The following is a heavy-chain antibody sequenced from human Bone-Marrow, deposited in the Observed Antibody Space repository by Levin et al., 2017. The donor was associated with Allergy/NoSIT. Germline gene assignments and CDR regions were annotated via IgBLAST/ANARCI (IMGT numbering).Heavy chain of an antibody. D-gene: IGHD2-21*02. V-gene: IGHV1-69*13. Sequence: ASVKVSCKASGGTFSSYAISWVRQAPGQGLEWMGGIIPIFGTANYAQKFQGRVTITADESTSTAYMELSSLRSEDTAVYYCARAELAYCGGDCQYYFDYWGQGTLVTVSS. CDR1: GGTFSSYA. J-gene: IGHJ4*02. CDR2: IIPIFGTA. CDR3: ARAELAYCGGDCQYYFDY.